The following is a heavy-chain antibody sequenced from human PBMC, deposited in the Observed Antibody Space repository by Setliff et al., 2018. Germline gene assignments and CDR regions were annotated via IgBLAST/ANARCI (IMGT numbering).Heavy chain of an antibody. Sequence: GGSLRLSCAAAGFTFSGSAMDWVRQASGKGLEWVGRIRSKSDSYATIYAASVRGRFTISRDDSKNTAYLQRNSLKTEDTAVYYCAAAPAGSDVFDMWGQGTMVTVSS. CDR1: GFTFSGSA. CDR3: AAAPAGSDVFDM. J-gene: IGHJ3*02. CDR2: IRSKSDSYAT. D-gene: IGHD6-13*01. V-gene: IGHV3-73*01.